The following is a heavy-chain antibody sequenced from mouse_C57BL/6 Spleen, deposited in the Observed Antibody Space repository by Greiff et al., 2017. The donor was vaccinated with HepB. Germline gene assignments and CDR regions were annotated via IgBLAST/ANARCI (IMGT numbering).Heavy chain of an antibody. Sequence: VQLKESGGGLVKPGGSLKLSCAASGFTFSSYAMSWVRQTPEKRLEWVATISDGGSYTYYPDNVKGRFTISRDNAKNNLYLQMSHLKSEDTAMYYCARDGDYAHYYAMDYWGQGTSVTVSS. V-gene: IGHV5-4*01. D-gene: IGHD2-4*01. J-gene: IGHJ4*01. CDR2: ISDGGSYT. CDR1: GFTFSSYA. CDR3: ARDGDYAHYYAMDY.